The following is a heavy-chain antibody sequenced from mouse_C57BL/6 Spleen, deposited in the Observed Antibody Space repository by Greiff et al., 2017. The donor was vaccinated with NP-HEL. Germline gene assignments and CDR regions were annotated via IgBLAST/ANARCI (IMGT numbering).Heavy chain of an antibody. J-gene: IGHJ2*01. CDR2: IDPNSGGT. CDR3: ASGNWDY. CDR1: FYTFTSYW. Sequence: QVQLQQPGAELVTPVASFPLSFHSSFYTFTSYWMHWVKQRPGRGLEWIGRIDPNSGGTKYNEKFKSKATLTVDKPSSTAYMKLSSLTSEDSAVYYCASGNWDYWGQGTTLTV. D-gene: IGHD2-1*01. V-gene: IGHV1-72*01.